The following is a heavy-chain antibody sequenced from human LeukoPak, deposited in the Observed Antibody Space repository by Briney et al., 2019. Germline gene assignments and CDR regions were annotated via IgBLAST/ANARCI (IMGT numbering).Heavy chain of an antibody. CDR3: ARAYDFWSGYYPTYFDY. CDR1: GFTFTTYS. J-gene: IGHJ4*02. D-gene: IGHD3-3*01. Sequence: GGSLRLSCAASGFTFTTYSMNWVRQAPGKGLEWVSYISSSSGSIYYADSVKGRFTISRDNARNSLYLQMNSLRAEDTAVYYCARAYDFWSGYYPTYFDYWGQGTLVTVSS. V-gene: IGHV3-48*01. CDR2: ISSSSGSI.